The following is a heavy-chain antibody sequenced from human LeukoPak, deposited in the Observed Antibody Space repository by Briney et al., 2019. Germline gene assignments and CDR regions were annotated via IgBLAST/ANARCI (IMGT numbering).Heavy chain of an antibody. Sequence: GGSLRLSCAASGFTFSSYSMNWVRQAPVKGLEWVSSISSSSSYIYYADSVKGRFTISRDNAENSLYLQMNSLRAEDTAVYYCARVCPNSISKFVVDYWGQGTLVTVSS. CDR1: GFTFSSYS. CDR3: ARVCPNSISKFVVDY. D-gene: IGHD6-6*01. V-gene: IGHV3-21*01. J-gene: IGHJ4*02. CDR2: ISSSSSYI.